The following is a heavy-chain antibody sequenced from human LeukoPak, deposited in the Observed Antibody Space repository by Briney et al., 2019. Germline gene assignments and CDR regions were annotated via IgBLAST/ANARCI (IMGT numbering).Heavy chain of an antibody. J-gene: IGHJ4*02. CDR2: INRSGST. CDR3: ARVGCSGGSCEFDY. D-gene: IGHD2-15*01. Sequence: SETLSLTCAVYGGSFSGYYWSWIRQPPGKGLEWIGEINRSGSTNYNPSLKSRVTISVDTSKNQFSLKLSSVTAADTAVYYCARVGCSGGSCEFDYWGQGTLVTVSS. V-gene: IGHV4-34*01. CDR1: GGSFSGYY.